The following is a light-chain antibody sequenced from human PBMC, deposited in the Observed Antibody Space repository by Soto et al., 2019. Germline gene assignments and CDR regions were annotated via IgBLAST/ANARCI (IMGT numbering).Light chain of an antibody. J-gene: IGLJ2*01. V-gene: IGLV2-14*01. CDR1: SSDVGGYNY. CDR2: EVS. Sequence: QSALTQPASVSGSPGQSITISCTGTSSDVGGYNYVSWYQQHPGKAPKLMIYEVSYRPSGVSNRFSGSKSGNTASLTISGRQAEDEAGYYCSSLTSTNTLAFGGGTKLTVL. CDR3: SSLTSTNTLA.